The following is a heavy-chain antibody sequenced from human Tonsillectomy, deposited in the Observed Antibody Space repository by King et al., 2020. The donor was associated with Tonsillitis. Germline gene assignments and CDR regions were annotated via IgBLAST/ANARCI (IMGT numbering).Heavy chain of an antibody. CDR3: AKVQTTVLTPLHY. CDR2: ISGSGAST. J-gene: IGHJ4*02. CDR1: GFAFSNYP. D-gene: IGHD4-17*01. Sequence: VQLVESGGGLVQPGGSLRLSCAASGFAFSNYPMTWVRQAPGQGLEWVSTISGSGASTYYADAVRGRFTISRDNSKGTLFLHVNSLRVEDTAGYYCAKVQTTVLTPLHYWGQGTLITVSS. V-gene: IGHV3-23*04.